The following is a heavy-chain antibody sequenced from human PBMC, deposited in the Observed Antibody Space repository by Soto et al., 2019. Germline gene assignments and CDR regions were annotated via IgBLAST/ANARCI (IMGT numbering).Heavy chain of an antibody. CDR2: FDPDDGET. CDR1: GYTLTELS. D-gene: IGHD5-18*01. J-gene: IGHJ4*02. CDR3: ATGETSPEYSYGYGY. Sequence: QVQLVPSGAEVKKPGASVKVSCKVSGYTLTELSMHWVRQAPGNGLEWMGGFDPDDGETIYAQKCQGRVTMTEDTSTDTAYMELSSLRSEDTAVYYCATGETSPEYSYGYGYWGQGTLVTVSS. V-gene: IGHV1-24*01.